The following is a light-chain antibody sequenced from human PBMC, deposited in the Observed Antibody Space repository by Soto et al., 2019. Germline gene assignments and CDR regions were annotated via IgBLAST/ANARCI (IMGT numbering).Light chain of an antibody. Sequence: DIQMAQSPSSVSASVGDTVTITCRASQGIASWLAWYQQKTGEAPKLLISGASTLQSGVPSRFSGSGSGTDFTLTISSLQPEDFATYYCQQAYNFPPTFGGGTKVEVK. CDR2: GAS. V-gene: IGKV1D-12*01. CDR1: QGIASW. J-gene: IGKJ4*01. CDR3: QQAYNFPPT.